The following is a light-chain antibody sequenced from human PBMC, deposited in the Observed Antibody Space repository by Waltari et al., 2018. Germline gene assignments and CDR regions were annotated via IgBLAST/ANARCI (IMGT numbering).Light chain of an antibody. Sequence: DIVMAQSPDSLAVSLGERDTISCKSSHNVLYSSNNKNYLSWYQQKPGQPPKRLISWASTRESGVPDRFSGSGSVTDFTLTISSLQAEDVAVYYCHQYYYPPYTFGQGTRLEIK. J-gene: IGKJ2*01. CDR3: HQYYYPPYT. CDR2: WAS. V-gene: IGKV4-1*01. CDR1: HNVLYSSNNKNY.